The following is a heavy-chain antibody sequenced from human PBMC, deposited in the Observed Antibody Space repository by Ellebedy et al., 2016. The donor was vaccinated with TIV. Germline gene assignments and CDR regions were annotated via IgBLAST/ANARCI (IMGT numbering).Heavy chain of an antibody. D-gene: IGHD6-13*01. J-gene: IGHJ4*02. V-gene: IGHV1-2*02. Sequence: ASVKVSCKASGYTFTGYYMHWVRQAPGQGLEWMGWINPNSCGTKYAQKFQGRVNMTRDTSISTAYMELRRLRSDDTAVYYCARGGGNNWYLELDYWGQGTLVTISS. CDR1: GYTFTGYY. CDR2: INPNSCGT. CDR3: ARGGGNNWYLELDY.